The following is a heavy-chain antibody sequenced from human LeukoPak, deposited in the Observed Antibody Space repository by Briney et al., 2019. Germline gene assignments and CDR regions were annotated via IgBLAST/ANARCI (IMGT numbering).Heavy chain of an antibody. CDR2: FDPEGGKT. Sequence: ASVKVSCKVSGYTLTELSMHWVRHAPGKGLERMGGFDPEGGKTIFTQNFHGRVTMTKDTSTDTAYMELSSLRSEDTAIYYCAACRDGYNCDLVYWGQGTLLTVSS. J-gene: IGHJ4*02. D-gene: IGHD5-24*01. CDR1: GYTLTELS. CDR3: AACRDGYNCDLVY. V-gene: IGHV1-24*01.